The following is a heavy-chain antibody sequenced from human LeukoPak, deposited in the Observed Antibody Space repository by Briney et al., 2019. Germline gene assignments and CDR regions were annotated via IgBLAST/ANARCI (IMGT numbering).Heavy chain of an antibody. J-gene: IGHJ4*02. V-gene: IGHV4-39*07. Sequence: PSETLSLTCTVSGGSISSTSYYWGWIRQPPGKGLEWIGNIYYSGSTYYNPSLKSRVTISVDTSKNQFSLKLSSVAAADTAVYYCARDGYSGSDALWGQGTLVTVSS. CDR1: GGSISSTSYY. D-gene: IGHD5-12*01. CDR3: ARDGYSGSDAL. CDR2: IYYSGST.